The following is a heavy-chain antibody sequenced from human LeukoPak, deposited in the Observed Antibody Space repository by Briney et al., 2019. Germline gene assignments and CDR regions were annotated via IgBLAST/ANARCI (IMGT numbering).Heavy chain of an antibody. CDR3: ARVEYSGSLQT. D-gene: IGHD1-26*01. V-gene: IGHV4-59*01. CDR1: GGSISSYY. CDR2: IHYSGST. J-gene: IGHJ5*02. Sequence: SETLSLTCTVSGGSISSYYWSWIRQPPGKGLEWIGSIHYSGSTYYNPSLKSRVTISVDTSKNQFSLKLSSVTAADTAVYYCARVEYSGSLQTWGQGTLVTVSS.